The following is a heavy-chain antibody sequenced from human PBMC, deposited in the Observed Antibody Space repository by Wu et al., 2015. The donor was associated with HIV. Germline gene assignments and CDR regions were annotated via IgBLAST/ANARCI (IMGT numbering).Heavy chain of an antibody. CDR2: INPSGGSA. Sequence: QVQLVQSGAEVKKPGASVKVSCKASGYTFTSYYMHWVRQAPGQGLEWMGVINPSGGSARYAQKFQGRVTMTRDTSTTTVYMDLSSLRSEDTAVYYCARDRYGSLFDYWGQGTLVTVSS. CDR1: GYTFTSYY. D-gene: IGHD3-10*01. CDR3: ARDRYGSLFDY. J-gene: IGHJ4*02. V-gene: IGHV1-46*01.